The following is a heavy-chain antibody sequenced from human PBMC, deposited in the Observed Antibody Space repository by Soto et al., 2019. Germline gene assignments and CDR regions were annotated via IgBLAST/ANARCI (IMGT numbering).Heavy chain of an antibody. CDR1: GFTFSIYS. CDR3: AKETGYSYGFQPNALDV. Sequence: GSLRVSWAGSGFTFSIYSMNWVLQAPWKGLEWVSIISSRGDRTSYAESVKGRFTISRDDSKNTLFLHMNSLGAEDTAVYYCAKETGYSYGFQPNALDVCGQGTTVIVSS. J-gene: IGHJ6*02. V-gene: IGHV3-23*01. CDR2: ISSRGDRT. D-gene: IGHD5-18*01.